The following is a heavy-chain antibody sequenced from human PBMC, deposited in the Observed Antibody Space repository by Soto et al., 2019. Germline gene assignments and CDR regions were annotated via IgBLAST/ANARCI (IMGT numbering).Heavy chain of an antibody. J-gene: IGHJ3*01. CDR2: IYYSGST. V-gene: IGHV4-59*01. D-gene: IGHD3-10*01. Sequence: SETLSLTCTVSGGSISSYYWSWIRQPPGKGLEWIGYIYYSGSTNYNPSLKSRVTISVDTSKNQFSLKLSSVTAADTAVYYCARVGTMVRGVNHYFDLWGQGTVVTVSS. CDR3: ARVGTMVRGVNHYFDL. CDR1: GGSISSYY.